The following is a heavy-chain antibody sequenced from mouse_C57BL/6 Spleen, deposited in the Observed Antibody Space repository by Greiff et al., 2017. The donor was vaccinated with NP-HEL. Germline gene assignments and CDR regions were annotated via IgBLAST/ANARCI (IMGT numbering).Heavy chain of an antibody. CDR1: GYSFTGYF. CDR2: INPYNGDT. Sequence: EVQLQQSGPELVKPGDSVKISCKASGYSFTGYFMNWVMQSHGKSLEWIGRINPYNGDTFYNQKFKGKATLTVDKSSSTAHMELRSLTSEDSAVYYCARGTTVPERDYYAMDYWGQGTSVTVSS. V-gene: IGHV1-20*01. CDR3: ARGTTVPERDYYAMDY. D-gene: IGHD1-1*01. J-gene: IGHJ4*01.